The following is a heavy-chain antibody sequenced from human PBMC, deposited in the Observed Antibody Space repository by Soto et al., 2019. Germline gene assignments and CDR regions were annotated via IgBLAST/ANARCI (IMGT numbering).Heavy chain of an antibody. J-gene: IGHJ4*02. D-gene: IGHD2-21*02. Sequence: GASVKVSCKASGGTFSSYAISWVRQAPGQGLEWMGGIIPIFGTANYAQKFQGRVTITADESTSTAYMELSSLRSEDTAVYYCGLKYCGGDCYHYFDYWGQGTLVTVSS. V-gene: IGHV1-69*13. CDR3: GLKYCGGDCYHYFDY. CDR1: GGTFSSYA. CDR2: IIPIFGTA.